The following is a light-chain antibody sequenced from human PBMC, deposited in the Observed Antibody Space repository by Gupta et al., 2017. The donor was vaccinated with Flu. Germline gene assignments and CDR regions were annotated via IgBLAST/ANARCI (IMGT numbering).Light chain of an antibody. V-gene: IGKV3-20*01. CDR3: QQYGNSPWT. CDR2: GAS. Sequence: ERATLSCRASQSVSSDHLAWYQQKPSQAPRLLIYGASRKAPDSPVRFSGSGSGTDFTLNISRVETEDFAVYFCQQYGNSPWTFGQGTKVDFK. J-gene: IGKJ1*01. CDR1: QSVSSDH.